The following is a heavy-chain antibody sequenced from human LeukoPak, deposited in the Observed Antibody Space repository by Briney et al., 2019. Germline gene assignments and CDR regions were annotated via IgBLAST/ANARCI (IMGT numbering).Heavy chain of an antibody. CDR2: ISYDGSNK. Sequence: GRSLRLSCAASGFTFSSYAMHWVRQAPGKGLEWVAVISYDGSNKYYADSVKGRFTISRDNSKNTLYLQMNSLRAEDTAVYYCARDGVIWSTSCPTIWGQGTMVTVSS. CDR3: ARDGVIWSTSCPTI. CDR1: GFTFSSYA. V-gene: IGHV3-30-3*01. D-gene: IGHD2-2*01. J-gene: IGHJ3*02.